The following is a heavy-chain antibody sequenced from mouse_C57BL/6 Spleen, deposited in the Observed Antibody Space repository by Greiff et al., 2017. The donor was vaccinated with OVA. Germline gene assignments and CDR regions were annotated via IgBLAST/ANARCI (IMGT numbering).Heavy chain of an antibody. D-gene: IGHD4-1*02. CDR2: ISSGSSTI. V-gene: IGHV5-17*01. CDR3: ARDTNCDVWYFDV. CDR1: GFTFSDYG. Sequence: EVMLVESGGGLVKPGGSLKLSCAASGFTFSDYGMHWVRQAPEKGLEWVAYISSGSSTIYYADTVKGRFTISRDNAKNTLFLQMTSLRSENTAMYYCARDTNCDVWYFDVWGTGTTVTVSS. J-gene: IGHJ1*03.